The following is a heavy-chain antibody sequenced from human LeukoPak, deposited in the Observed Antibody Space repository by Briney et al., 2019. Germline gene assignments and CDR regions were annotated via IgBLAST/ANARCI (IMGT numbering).Heavy chain of an antibody. CDR2: IDYSGRT. CDR1: GDSSSNNIYY. D-gene: IGHD3-3*01. CDR3: AKDYPDDFWSGPHVMDV. Sequence: SETLSLTCTASGDSSSNNIYYWGWIRQPPGKGLEWVANIDYSGRTYYNPSLKSRATISVDTSKNQFSLILSSVTAADTAVYYCAKDYPDDFWSGPHVMDVWGKGTTVTVSS. J-gene: IGHJ6*04. V-gene: IGHV4-39*07.